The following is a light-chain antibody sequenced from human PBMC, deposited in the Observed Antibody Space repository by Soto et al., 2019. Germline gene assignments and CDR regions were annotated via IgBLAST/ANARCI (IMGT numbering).Light chain of an antibody. CDR1: SSNIGRDT. J-gene: IGLJ3*02. V-gene: IGLV1-44*01. CDR3: ATCDGSLNGWV. Sequence: QSVVTQPPSASGTPGQRVTISCSGSSSNIGRDTVNWYQQLPGTAPKLLIYSINQRPSGVPDRFSGSKSGTSPSLAISGLQSEDEADYYCATCDGSLNGWVFGGGTKVTVL. CDR2: SIN.